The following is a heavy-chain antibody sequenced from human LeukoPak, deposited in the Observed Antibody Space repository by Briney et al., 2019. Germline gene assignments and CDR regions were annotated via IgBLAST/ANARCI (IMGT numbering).Heavy chain of an antibody. CDR1: GFTLSSYA. CDR2: ISGSGGST. J-gene: IGHJ4*02. CDR3: AKGLGSDYDSNDY. D-gene: IGHD5-12*01. Sequence: GGSLRLSCAASGFTLSSYAMNWVRQAPGKGLEWVSAISGSGGSTYYADSVKGRFTISRDNSKNTLYLQMNSLRAEDTAVYYCAKGLGSDYDSNDYWGQGTLVTVSS. V-gene: IGHV3-23*01.